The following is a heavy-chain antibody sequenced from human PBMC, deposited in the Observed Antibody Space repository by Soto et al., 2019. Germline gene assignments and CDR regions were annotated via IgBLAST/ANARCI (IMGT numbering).Heavy chain of an antibody. CDR2: IYTSGST. J-gene: IGHJ6*02. Sequence: QVQLQESGPGLVKPSETLSLTCNVSGGSIRSYYWSWVRQPAGKPLEWIGRIYTSGSTNYNPSLKSRVSMSVDTSKNQFTLEVTAVTAADTAVYYSAIEGASGFGMDVCGLGTTVTVSS. CDR3: AIEGASGFGMDV. CDR1: GGSIRSYY. D-gene: IGHD1-26*01. V-gene: IGHV4-4*07.